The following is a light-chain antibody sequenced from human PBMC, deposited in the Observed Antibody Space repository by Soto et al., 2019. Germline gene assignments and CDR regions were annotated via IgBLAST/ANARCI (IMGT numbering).Light chain of an antibody. Sequence: DMVMTQSPESLAVSLGERATINCKSSQSVLYSSNNKNYLAWYQQKPGQPPKLLIYWASTRESGVPDRFSGSGSGTDFTLTISSLQAEDVAVYYCQQYYSTPLTFGGGTKVDIK. V-gene: IGKV4-1*01. J-gene: IGKJ4*01. CDR1: QSVLYSSNNKNY. CDR3: QQYYSTPLT. CDR2: WAS.